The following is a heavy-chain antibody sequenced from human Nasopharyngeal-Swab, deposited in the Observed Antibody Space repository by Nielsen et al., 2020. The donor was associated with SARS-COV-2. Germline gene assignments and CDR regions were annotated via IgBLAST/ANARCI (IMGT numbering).Heavy chain of an antibody. D-gene: IGHD2-8*01. J-gene: IGHJ6*03. CDR2: ISSSSSYI. Sequence: GGSLRLSCAASGFTFSSYSMNCVRQAPGKGLEWVSSISSSSSYIYYADSVKGRFTISRDNAKNSLYLQMNSLRAEDTAVYYCARFSGSRMVYAPYYYYYYMDVWGKGTTVTVSS. CDR1: GFTFSSYS. V-gene: IGHV3-21*01. CDR3: ARFSGSRMVYAPYYYYYYMDV.